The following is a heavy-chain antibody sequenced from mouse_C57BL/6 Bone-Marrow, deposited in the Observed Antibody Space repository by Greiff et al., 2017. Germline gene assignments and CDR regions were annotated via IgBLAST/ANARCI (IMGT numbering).Heavy chain of an antibody. CDR2: INPYNGGT. V-gene: IGHV1-19*01. CDR1: GYTLTDYY. Sequence: EVQLQQSGPVLVKPGASVKMSCTASGYTLTDYYMNWVKQSHGKSLEWIGVINPYNGGTSYNQKFKGKATLTVDKSSSTSYMELNSLTSEDATVYYGTRSEVLWDCFDYWGQGTTLTVSS. D-gene: IGHD1-1*02. CDR3: TRSEVLWDCFDY. J-gene: IGHJ2*01.